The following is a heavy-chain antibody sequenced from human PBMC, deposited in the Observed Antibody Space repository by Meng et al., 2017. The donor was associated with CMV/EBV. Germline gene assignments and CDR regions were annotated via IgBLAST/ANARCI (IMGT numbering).Heavy chain of an antibody. Sequence: QVHLQQWGAGLFKPSGTLSLTCAVYGGSFSGYYWSWIRQPPGKGLEWIGEINHSGSTNYNPSLKSRVTISVDTSKNQFSLKLSSVTAADTAVYYCASSLTYPDYWGQGTLVTVSS. J-gene: IGHJ4*02. CDR1: GGSFSGYY. CDR2: INHSGST. V-gene: IGHV4-34*01. D-gene: IGHD2-15*01. CDR3: ASSLTYPDY.